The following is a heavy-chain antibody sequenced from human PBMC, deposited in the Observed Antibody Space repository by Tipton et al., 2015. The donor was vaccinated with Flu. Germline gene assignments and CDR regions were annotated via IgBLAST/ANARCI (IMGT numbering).Heavy chain of an antibody. V-gene: IGHV3-23*01. CDR3: ARASDSGSYDPPYYFDY. CDR2: IRGSGGRGAGT. Sequence: SLRLSCAASGFTFSRYAMSWVRQAPGKGPEWVSNIRGSGGRGAGTYYADSVKGRFSISRDNSKNTLYLQMNSLRAEDTAVYYCARASDSGSYDPPYYFDYWGQGNLVTVSS. CDR1: GFTFSRYA. J-gene: IGHJ4*02. D-gene: IGHD1-26*01.